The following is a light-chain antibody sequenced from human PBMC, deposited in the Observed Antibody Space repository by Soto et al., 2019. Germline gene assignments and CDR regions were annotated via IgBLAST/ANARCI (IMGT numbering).Light chain of an antibody. Sequence: DIPLTQAPSFLSASAGDRVSITCRASQAISSYLAWYQQKPGRAPKLLIYAASTLQSGVPSRFSGSGSGTEFTLTITCLQPEDFATYYCQQLNSCPISFGQGTRLEIK. CDR1: QAISSY. CDR3: QQLNSCPIS. J-gene: IGKJ5*01. V-gene: IGKV1-9*01. CDR2: AAS.